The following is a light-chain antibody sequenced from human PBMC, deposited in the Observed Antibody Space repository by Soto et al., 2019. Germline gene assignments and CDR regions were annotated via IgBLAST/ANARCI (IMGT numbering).Light chain of an antibody. CDR3: QQRSNWPPRAL. CDR2: DVS. V-gene: IGKV3-11*01. J-gene: IGKJ4*01. CDR1: QSVSSY. Sequence: EIVLTQSPATLSLSPGERATLSCRAIQSVSSYFAWYQQKPGQAPRLLIYDVSNRATGIPARFSGSGSGTDFTLTISSLEPEDFAFYYCQQRSNWPPRALFGGGTKVEIK.